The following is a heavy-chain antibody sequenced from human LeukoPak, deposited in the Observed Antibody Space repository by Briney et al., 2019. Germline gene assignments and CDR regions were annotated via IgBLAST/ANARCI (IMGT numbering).Heavy chain of an antibody. CDR3: ARDADIEVGYSSSSSSDY. D-gene: IGHD6-6*01. V-gene: IGHV1-18*01. J-gene: IGHJ4*02. CDR2: ISAYNGNT. CDR1: GYTFTSYG. Sequence: GASVKVSCKASGYTFTSYGISWVRQAPGQGLEWMGGISAYNGNTNYAQKLQGRVTMTTDTSTSTAYMELRSLRSDDTAVYYCARDADIEVGYSSSSSSDYWGQGTLVTVSS.